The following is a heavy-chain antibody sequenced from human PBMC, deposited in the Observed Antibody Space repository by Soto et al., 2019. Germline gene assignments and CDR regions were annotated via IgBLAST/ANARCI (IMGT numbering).Heavy chain of an antibody. CDR3: AKDRHPYGTLTFDY. D-gene: IGHD3-10*01. CDR2: INGGGGTT. V-gene: IGHV3-23*01. J-gene: IGHJ4*02. Sequence: EVQLLESGGHLIQPGESLRLSCAASGFSFSGYTMNWVRQAPGKGLEWISGINGGGGTTYYADSVKGRFTISRDDSKYMLLLQMNSPRAENTAIYCAAKDRHPYGTLTFDYWGRGTLVTVSS. CDR1: GFSFSGYT.